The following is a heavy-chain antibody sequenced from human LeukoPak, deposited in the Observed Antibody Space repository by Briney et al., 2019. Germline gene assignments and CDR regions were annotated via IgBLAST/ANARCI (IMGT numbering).Heavy chain of an antibody. CDR3: AKDGFDYYDSSGYYYFDY. Sequence: AGGSLRLSCAASGFTFRNYWMSWVRQAPGKGLEFVANIKQEGSEQYYVDSVKGRFTISRGNAKNSLYLQMNGLRAEDTAVYYCAKDGFDYYDSSGYYYFDYWGQGTLVTVSS. V-gene: IGHV3-7*05. CDR1: GFTFRNYW. CDR2: IKQEGSEQ. J-gene: IGHJ4*02. D-gene: IGHD3-22*01.